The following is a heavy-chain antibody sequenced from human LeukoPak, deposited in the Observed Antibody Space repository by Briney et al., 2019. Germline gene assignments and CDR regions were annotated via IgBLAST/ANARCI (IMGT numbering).Heavy chain of an antibody. J-gene: IGHJ5*02. V-gene: IGHV3-21*01. CDR3: ARDLERITMVRGVIANWFDP. CDR1: GFTFSSYS. D-gene: IGHD3-10*01. Sequence: GGSLRLSCAASGFTFSSYSMNWVRQAPGKGLEWVSSITRSSIYMYYADSVKGRFTISRDNAKNSLYLQMNSLRAEDTAVYYCARDLERITMVRGVIANWFDPWGQGTLVTVSS. CDR2: ITRSSIYM.